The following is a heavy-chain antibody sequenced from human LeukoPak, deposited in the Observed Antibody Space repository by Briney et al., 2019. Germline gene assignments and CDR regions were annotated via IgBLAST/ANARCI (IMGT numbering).Heavy chain of an antibody. V-gene: IGHV4-30-2*01. D-gene: IGHD3-22*01. CDR3: ARGDYYDSSGYYY. CDR2: IYHSGST. CDR1: GGSISSGGYY. J-gene: IGHJ4*02. Sequence: PSETLSLTCTVSGGSISSGGYYWSWIRQPPGKGLEWIGYIYHSGSTYYNPSLKSRVTISVDRSKNQFSLKLSSVTAADTAVYYCARGDYYDSSGYYYWGQGTLVTVSS.